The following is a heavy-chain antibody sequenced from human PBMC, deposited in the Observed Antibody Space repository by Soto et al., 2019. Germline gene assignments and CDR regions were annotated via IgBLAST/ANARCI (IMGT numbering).Heavy chain of an antibody. CDR2: INHSGST. CDR1: GGSFSGYY. V-gene: IGHV4-34*01. Sequence: QVQLQQWGAGLLKSSETLSLPCGVYGGSFSGYYWSWIRQPPGKGLEWIGEINHSGSTNYNPSLKSRVIISLDPSKIQFSLKLSSWTAADKGVYYCARGRKGFGSRSYVDWGQGALITVSS. D-gene: IGHD6-13*01. CDR3: ARGRKGFGSRSYVD. J-gene: IGHJ4*02.